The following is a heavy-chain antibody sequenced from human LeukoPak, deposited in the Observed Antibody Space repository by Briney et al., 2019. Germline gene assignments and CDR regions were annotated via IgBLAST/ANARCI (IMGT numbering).Heavy chain of an antibody. V-gene: IGHV3-7*01. CDR1: GFTFSSYW. Sequence: PGGSLRLSCAASGFTFSSYWMSWVRQAPGKGLDWVANIKQDGSEKYYVDSVKGRFTISRDNAKNSLYLQMNSLRAEDTAVYYCAREDYGDYVQYFDYWGQGTLVTVSS. CDR2: IKQDGSEK. CDR3: AREDYGDYVQYFDY. J-gene: IGHJ4*02. D-gene: IGHD4-17*01.